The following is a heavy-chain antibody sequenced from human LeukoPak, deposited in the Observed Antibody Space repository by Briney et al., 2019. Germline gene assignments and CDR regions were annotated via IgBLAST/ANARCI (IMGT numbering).Heavy chain of an antibody. Sequence: GGSLRLSCAASGFTFSSYGMHWVRQAPGKGLEWVAVIWYDGSNKYYADSVKGRFTISRDNSKNTLYLQMNSLGAEDTAVYYCARDRSQRGYFDYWGQGTLVTVSS. V-gene: IGHV3-33*01. CDR3: ARDRSQRGYFDY. D-gene: IGHD3-16*01. CDR1: GFTFSSYG. J-gene: IGHJ4*02. CDR2: IWYDGSNK.